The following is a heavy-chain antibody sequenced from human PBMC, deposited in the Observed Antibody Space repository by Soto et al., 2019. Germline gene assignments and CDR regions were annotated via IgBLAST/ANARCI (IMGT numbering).Heavy chain of an antibody. Sequence: QVQLQESGPGLVKPSGTLSLTCAVSGVSIGSHDWWTWVRQPPGKGLEWIGESHQSGNTNYNSSLESRVTISLDKSKNYFSLPLSSVTVADTAVYYCATRDTGRVYRGQGPLVTVSS. CDR2: SHQSGNT. V-gene: IGHV4-4*02. J-gene: IGHJ4*02. CDR3: ATRDTGRVY. CDR1: GVSIGSHDW. D-gene: IGHD5-18*01.